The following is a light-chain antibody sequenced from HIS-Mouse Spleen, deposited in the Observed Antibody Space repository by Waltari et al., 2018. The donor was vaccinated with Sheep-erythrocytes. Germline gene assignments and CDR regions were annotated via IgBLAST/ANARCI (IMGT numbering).Light chain of an antibody. Sequence: QSVLTQPHSVSGAPGQRVTIPCPGSRSNIGAGDDVHWYRQLPGTAPKLLIYGNSNRPSGVPDRFSGSKSGTSASLAITGLQAEDEADYYCQSYDSSLSGVVFGGGTKLTVL. CDR1: RSNIGAGDD. V-gene: IGLV1-40*01. CDR2: GNS. CDR3: QSYDSSLSGVV. J-gene: IGLJ2*01.